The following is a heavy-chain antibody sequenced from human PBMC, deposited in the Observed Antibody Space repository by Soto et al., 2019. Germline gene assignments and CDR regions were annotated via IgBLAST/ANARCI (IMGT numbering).Heavy chain of an antibody. CDR1: GFTFSDYW. Sequence: PGESLRLSCAASGFTFSDYWMSWVRQAPGKGPEWVANIKFDGSVKQYVDSVRGRFTISRDNSRNSLFLQMNSLRAGDTAVYYCVKDGGYCSSTTCYPPRNHYFDSWGQGTLVTVSS. V-gene: IGHV3-7*03. CDR3: VKDGGYCSSTTCYPPRNHYFDS. D-gene: IGHD2-2*01. CDR2: IKFDGSVK. J-gene: IGHJ4*02.